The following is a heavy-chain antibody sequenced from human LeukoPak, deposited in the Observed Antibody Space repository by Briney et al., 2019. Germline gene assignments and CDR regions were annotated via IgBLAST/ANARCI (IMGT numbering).Heavy chain of an antibody. CDR3: ARQYCSVGSCYSDH. CDR2: IYPGDSAT. V-gene: IGHV5-51*01. CDR1: GYSFSSYW. J-gene: IGHJ4*02. Sequence: GESLKISCTCSGYSFSSYWIAWVRQMPGKGLEWMGIIYPGDSATRYSPSFQGQVTISADKFISTAYLQWSSLKASDTAMYYCARQYCSVGSCYSDHSGQGTLVTVSS. D-gene: IGHD2-15*01.